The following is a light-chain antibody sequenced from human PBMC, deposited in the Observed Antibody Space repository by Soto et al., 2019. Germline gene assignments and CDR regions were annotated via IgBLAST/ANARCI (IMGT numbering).Light chain of an antibody. Sequence: EIVLTQSPGTLSLSPRERATLSCRASQTITKYYLAWYQQKPGQAPRLLIYGASIRATDIPDRFSGSGSGTDFTLTISRLEPDDFAVYYCQQYDSSPVTFGPGTKVDI. V-gene: IGKV3-20*01. CDR3: QQYDSSPVT. CDR2: GAS. CDR1: QTITKYY. J-gene: IGKJ3*01.